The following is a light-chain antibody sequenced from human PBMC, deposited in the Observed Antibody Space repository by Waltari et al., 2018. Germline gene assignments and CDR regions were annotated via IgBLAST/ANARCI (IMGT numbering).Light chain of an antibody. Sequence: QSVLTQPPSASGTPGPRVTIPCSGRRSNHGSNYVFVYQQLPGTAPKLLIYRNNQRPSGVPDRFSGSKSGTSASLAISGLRSEDEADYYCAAWDDSLSGRVFGGGTKLTVL. CDR3: AAWDDSLSGRV. CDR2: RNN. V-gene: IGLV1-47*01. J-gene: IGLJ3*02. CDR1: RSNHGSNY.